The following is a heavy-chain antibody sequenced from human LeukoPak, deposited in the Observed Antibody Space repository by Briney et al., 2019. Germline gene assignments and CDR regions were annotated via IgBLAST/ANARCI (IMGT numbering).Heavy chain of an antibody. CDR1: GGSIGSGGYY. CDR2: IYYSGST. Sequence: SQTLSLTCTVSGGSIGSGGYYWSWIRQHPGKGLEWIGYIYYSGSTYYNPSLKSRVTISVDTSKNQFSLKLSSVTAADTAVYYCARAPHDSSGYPTDIWGQGTLVTVSS. D-gene: IGHD3-22*01. CDR3: ARAPHDSSGYPTDI. V-gene: IGHV4-31*03. J-gene: IGHJ4*02.